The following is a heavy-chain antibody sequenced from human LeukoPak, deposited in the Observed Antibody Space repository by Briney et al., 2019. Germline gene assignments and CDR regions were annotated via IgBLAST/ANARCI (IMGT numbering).Heavy chain of an antibody. CDR1: GGSFSGYY. J-gene: IGHJ5*02. Sequence: SETLSLTCVDHGGSFSGYYWSWIRQPPGTGGERIGEINHSGSTNYTQSLKSRVTISVDTSKNQFSLKLSTVPAADVAVYYCARVYQPLRWSDTWGQGTLVTASS. D-gene: IGHD2-2*01. CDR3: ARVYQPLRWSDT. CDR2: INHSGST. V-gene: IGHV4-34*01.